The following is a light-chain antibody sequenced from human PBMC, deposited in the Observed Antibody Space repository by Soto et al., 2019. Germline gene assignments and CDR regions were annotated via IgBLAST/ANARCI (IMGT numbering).Light chain of an antibody. Sequence: QSALPQTASVSGSPGQSITISCTGTSSDVGGYNFVSWYQQHPGKAPKLIIHEVTNRPSGVSTRFSGSKSGNTASLTISGLQAEDEAVYYCCSHSSSITWMFGGGTKLTVL. CDR2: EVT. V-gene: IGLV2-14*03. CDR1: SSDVGGYNF. CDR3: CSHSSSITWM. J-gene: IGLJ3*02.